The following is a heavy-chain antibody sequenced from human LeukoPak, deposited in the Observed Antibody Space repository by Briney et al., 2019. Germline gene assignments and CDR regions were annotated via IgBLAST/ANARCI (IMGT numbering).Heavy chain of an antibody. Sequence: SQTLSLTCAISGDSVSSNSAAWNWITQSPSRGLEWLGRTYYRSKWYNDYAVSVKSRITINPDTSKNQFSLQLNSVTPEDTAVYYCARGGGSVDTAMDYWGQGTLVTVSS. CDR3: ARGGGSVDTAMDY. CDR1: GDSVSSNSAA. J-gene: IGHJ4*02. D-gene: IGHD5-18*01. CDR2: TYYRSKWYN. V-gene: IGHV6-1*01.